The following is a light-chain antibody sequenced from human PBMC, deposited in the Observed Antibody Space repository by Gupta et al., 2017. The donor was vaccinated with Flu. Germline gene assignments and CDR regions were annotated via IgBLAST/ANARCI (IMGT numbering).Light chain of an antibody. Sequence: DIQIPHPPSSLSASVGDRVTITCRASQSISTYLNWYQQKPGKAPKLLIYAASSLQSGVPSRFSGSGSGTDFTLTISSLQPEDFATYYCQQSYSTFSLTFGGGTKVEIK. V-gene: IGKV1-39*01. CDR2: AAS. J-gene: IGKJ4*01. CDR1: QSISTY. CDR3: QQSYSTFSLT.